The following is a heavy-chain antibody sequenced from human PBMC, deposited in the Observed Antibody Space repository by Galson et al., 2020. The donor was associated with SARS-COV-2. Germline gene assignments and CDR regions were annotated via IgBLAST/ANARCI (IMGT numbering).Heavy chain of an antibody. V-gene: IGHV3-7*01. CDR3: SREGWQGGY. CDR2: IKGDGSET. J-gene: IGHJ4*02. Sequence: GGSLRLSFEVSGFTFNDFWMSWFRQAPGKGLEWVANIKGDGSETNYADFVKGRFSISRDNAANSLYLQMNSLRVEDSAVYYCSREGWQGGYWGQGTRVTVSS. CDR1: GFTFNDFW. D-gene: IGHD6-19*01.